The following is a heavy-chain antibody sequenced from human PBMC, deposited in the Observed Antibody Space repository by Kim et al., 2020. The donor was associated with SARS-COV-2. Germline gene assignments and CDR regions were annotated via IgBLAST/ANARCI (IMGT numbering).Heavy chain of an antibody. J-gene: IGHJ3*02. CDR2: IYYSGST. D-gene: IGHD3-10*01. CDR3: ARIFNPNGVGSYSAFDI. V-gene: IGHV4-39*07. CDR1: GASISSSSYL. Sequence: SETLSLTCTVSGASISSSSYLWAWIRQPPGKGLEWIGSIYYSGSTYYNPSLKSRVTISVDTSKNQFSLKLSSVTAADTAVYYSARIFNPNGVGSYSAFDIWGQGTMVTVS.